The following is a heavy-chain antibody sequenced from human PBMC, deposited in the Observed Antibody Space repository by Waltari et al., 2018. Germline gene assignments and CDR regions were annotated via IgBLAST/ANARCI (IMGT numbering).Heavy chain of an antibody. D-gene: IGHD2-15*01. CDR2: IIPILGIA. V-gene: IGHV1-69*04. J-gene: IGHJ6*03. CDR1: GGTFSSYA. CDR3: ASMVAANYYYYYMDV. Sequence: QVQLVQSGAEVKKPGSSVKVSCKASGGTFSSYAISWVRQAPGQGLEWMGGIIPILGIANYAQKFQGRVTITADESTSTAYMELSSLRSEDTAVYYCASMVAANYYYYYMDVWGKGTTVTVSS.